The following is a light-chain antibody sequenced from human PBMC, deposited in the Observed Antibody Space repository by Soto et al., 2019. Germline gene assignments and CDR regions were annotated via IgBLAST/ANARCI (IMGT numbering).Light chain of an antibody. Sequence: EIVMTQSPATLSVSAGERATLSCRASQSVSSNLAWYQQKPGQAPRLLIYDASTRATGIPARFSGSGSGTEFTLTISSLQSEDCAVYYCQHYNNWSTFGQGTRLEIK. CDR2: DAS. CDR3: QHYNNWST. V-gene: IGKV3D-15*01. J-gene: IGKJ5*01. CDR1: QSVSSN.